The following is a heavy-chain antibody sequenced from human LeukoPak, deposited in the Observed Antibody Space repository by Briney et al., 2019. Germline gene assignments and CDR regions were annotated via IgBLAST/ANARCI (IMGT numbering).Heavy chain of an antibody. Sequence: SETLPLTCTISGGSISNYYWSWIRQTPGKGLEWIGYIYYTGGTDYNPSPKSRVTISEDTSKNQFSLKLSSVTAADTAVYYCARHPPSYYYDNPSDYFDYWGQGTLVTVSS. CDR1: GGSISNYY. V-gene: IGHV4-59*08. CDR2: IYYTGGT. CDR3: ARHPPSYYYDNPSDYFDY. J-gene: IGHJ4*02. D-gene: IGHD3-22*01.